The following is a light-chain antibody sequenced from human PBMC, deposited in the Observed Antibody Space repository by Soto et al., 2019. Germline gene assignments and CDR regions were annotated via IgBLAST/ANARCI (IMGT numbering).Light chain of an antibody. V-gene: IGKV1-5*01. J-gene: IGKJ1*01. Sequence: DFHMTQSPSTLSASVVDRFTSTCRAIQNIRSRLAWFQQKPGKAPKLLIYDASSLESGVPQRFSGSGSGTEFTLTISRLEPEDFAVYYCQQSGSSPAPFGTGTKVDIK. CDR1: QNIRSR. CDR2: DAS. CDR3: QQSGSSPAP.